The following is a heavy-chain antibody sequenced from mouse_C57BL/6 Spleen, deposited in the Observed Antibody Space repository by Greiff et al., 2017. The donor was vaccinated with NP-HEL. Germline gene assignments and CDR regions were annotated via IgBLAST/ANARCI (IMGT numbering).Heavy chain of an antibody. V-gene: IGHV1-64*01. D-gene: IGHD4-1*01. Sequence: VQLQQPGAELVKPGASVKLSCKASGYTFTSYWMHWVKQRPGQGLEWIGMIHPNSGSTNYNEKFKSKATLTVDKSSSTAYMQLSSLTSEDSAVYYWARGSIPGPMDYWGQGTSVTVSS. J-gene: IGHJ4*01. CDR3: ARGSIPGPMDY. CDR1: GYTFTSYW. CDR2: IHPNSGST.